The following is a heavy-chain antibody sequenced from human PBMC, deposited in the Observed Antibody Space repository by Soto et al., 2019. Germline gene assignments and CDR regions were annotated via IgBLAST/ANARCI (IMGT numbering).Heavy chain of an antibody. CDR3: ARGYGSGSYDL. CDR2: IIPILGIA. V-gene: IGHV1-69*02. CDR1: GGTFSSYT. D-gene: IGHD3-10*01. Sequence: SVKVSCKASGGTFSSYTISWVRQAPGQGLEWMGRIIPILGIANYAQKFQGRVTITADKSTSTAYMELSSLRSEDTAVYYCARGYGSGSYDLWGRGTLVTVSS. J-gene: IGHJ2*01.